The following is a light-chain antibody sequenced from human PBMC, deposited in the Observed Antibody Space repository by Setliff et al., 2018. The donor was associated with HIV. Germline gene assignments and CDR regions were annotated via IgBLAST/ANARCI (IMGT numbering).Light chain of an antibody. Sequence: QAVVTQEPSLTVSPGGTVTLTCDSSTGAVTSGLLPYWFQQKPGQAPKTLIYDTTNKHSWTPARFSGSLLGGKAALTLSGAQPEDEAEYYCSLSYSGARPVVFGGGTKVTVL. CDR3: SLSYSGARPVV. CDR1: TGAVTSGLL. CDR2: DTT. V-gene: IGLV7-46*01. J-gene: IGLJ2*01.